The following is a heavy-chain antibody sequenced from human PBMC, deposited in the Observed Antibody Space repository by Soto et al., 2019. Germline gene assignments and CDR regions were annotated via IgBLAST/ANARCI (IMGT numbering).Heavy chain of an antibody. D-gene: IGHD6-25*01. J-gene: IGHJ4*02. CDR2: INTYNGNT. CDR3: ARGADPTYFDY. Sequence: QVQLVQSVAEVHKPGASVRVSCKASGYTFTNYGVSWVRQAPGQGLERMGWINTYNGNTNYEQKFQGRVTVTTDTPTTTAYMELRSLRSDDTAVYYCARGADPTYFDYWGQGTLVTVSS. CDR1: GYTFTNYG. V-gene: IGHV1-18*01.